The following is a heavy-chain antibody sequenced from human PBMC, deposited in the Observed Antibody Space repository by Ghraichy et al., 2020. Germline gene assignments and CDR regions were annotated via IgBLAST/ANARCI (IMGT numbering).Heavy chain of an antibody. CDR2: ISSSGSTI. J-gene: IGHJ4*02. CDR1: GFTFSSYE. D-gene: IGHD3-10*01. Sequence: GGSRRGDCAASGFTFSSYEMNWVRQAPGKGLEWVSYISSSGSTIYYADSVKGRFTISRDNAKSSLYLQMNSLRAEDTAVYYCARYYYASGRHFDYWGQGTLVTVSS. CDR3: ARYYYASGRHFDY. V-gene: IGHV3-48*03.